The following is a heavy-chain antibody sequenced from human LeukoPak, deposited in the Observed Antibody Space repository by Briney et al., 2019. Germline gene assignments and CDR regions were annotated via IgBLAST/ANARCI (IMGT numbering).Heavy chain of an antibody. D-gene: IGHD6-13*01. CDR1: GGFISSYY. Sequence: SETLSLTCTVSGGFISSYYWSWIRQPPGKGLEWIGYIYYSGSTNYNPSLKSRVTISVDTSKNQFSLKLSSVTAADTAVYYCARRLIAAAGFDYWGQGTLVTVSS. V-gene: IGHV4-59*08. CDR2: IYYSGST. J-gene: IGHJ4*02. CDR3: ARRLIAAAGFDY.